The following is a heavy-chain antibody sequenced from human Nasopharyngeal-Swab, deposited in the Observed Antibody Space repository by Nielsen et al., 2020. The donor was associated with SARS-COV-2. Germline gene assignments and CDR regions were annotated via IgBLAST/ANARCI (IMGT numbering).Heavy chain of an antibody. Sequence: GESLKISCAASGFTFSDYYMSWIRQAPGKGLEWVSYISSSGSTIYYADSVKGRFTISRDNAKNSLYLQMNSLRAEDTAVYYCARGPYGDYFDYWGQGTLVTVSS. CDR3: ARGPYGDYFDY. J-gene: IGHJ4*02. V-gene: IGHV3-11*04. CDR1: GFTFSDYY. CDR2: ISSSGSTI. D-gene: IGHD4-17*01.